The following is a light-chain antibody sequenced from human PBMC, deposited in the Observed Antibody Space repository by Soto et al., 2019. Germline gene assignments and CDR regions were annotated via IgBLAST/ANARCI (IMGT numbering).Light chain of an antibody. CDR3: QQRSDWPPMYT. J-gene: IGKJ2*01. CDR2: DAS. CDR1: QSVTSF. V-gene: IGKV3-11*01. Sequence: EIVLTQSPATLSFSPGERATLSCRASQSVTSFLAWYQQKPGRAPRLLIYDASNRATGIPARFSGSGSGTDFTLTISSLEPEDFAVYYCQQRSDWPPMYTFGQGTKLEI.